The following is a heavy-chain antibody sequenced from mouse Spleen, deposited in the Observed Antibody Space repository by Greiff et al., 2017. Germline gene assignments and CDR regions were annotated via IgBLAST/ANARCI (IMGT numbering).Heavy chain of an antibody. J-gene: IGHJ1*01. CDR1: GFSLPSYG. Sequence: QVQLKESGPGLVAPSQSLSITCTVSGFSLPSYGVSWVRQPPGKGLEWLGGIWGDGCTNYHSALISRLSISKDNSKSQVVLKMNSLQDDDTATYCCAKPLPSCWYFDVWGAGTTVTVSS. D-gene: IGHD2-1*01. V-gene: IGHV2-3*01. CDR2: IWGDGCT. CDR3: AKPLPSCWYFDV.